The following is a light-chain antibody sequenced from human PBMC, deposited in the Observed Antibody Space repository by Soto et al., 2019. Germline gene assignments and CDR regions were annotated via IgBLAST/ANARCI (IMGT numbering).Light chain of an antibody. CDR2: TNN. CDR1: STNIGRNS. V-gene: IGLV1-44*01. CDR3: AAWDDSLSGWV. J-gene: IGLJ3*02. Sequence: QSVLTQPPSASGTPGQRVSISCSGSSTNIGRNSISWYQYLPGTAPKLLTYTNNPRPSGVPARFSGSKSGTSASLAMSGLQSEDEDDYYCAAWDDSLSGWVFGGGTKVTVL.